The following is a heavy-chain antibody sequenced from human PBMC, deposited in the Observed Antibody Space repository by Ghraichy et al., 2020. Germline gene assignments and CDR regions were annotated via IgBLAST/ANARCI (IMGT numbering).Heavy chain of an antibody. Sequence: GGSLRLSCAASGFTFSDYYMSWIRQAPGKGLEWVSYISSSSYYTNYADSVKGRFTISRDNAKNSLFLQMNSLRADDTAVYYCAREGAGFIVGATTHYLFYGMDVWGQGTTVTVSS. CDR2: ISSSSYYT. J-gene: IGHJ6*02. CDR1: GFTFSDYY. CDR3: AREGAGFIVGATTHYLFYGMDV. V-gene: IGHV3-11*06. D-gene: IGHD1-26*01.